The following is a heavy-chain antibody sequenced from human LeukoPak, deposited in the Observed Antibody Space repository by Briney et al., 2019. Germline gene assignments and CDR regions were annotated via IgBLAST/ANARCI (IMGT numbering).Heavy chain of an antibody. CDR2: FDPEDGET. CDR1: GYTLTELS. D-gene: IGHD4-17*01. Sequence: GASVKVSCKVSGYTLTELSMHWVRQAPGKGLGWMGGFDPEDGETIYAQKFQGRVTMTGDTSTDTAYMELSSLRSEDTAVYYCATTLLTTVTTYNYWGQGTLVTVSS. V-gene: IGHV1-24*01. CDR3: ATTLLTTVTTYNY. J-gene: IGHJ4*02.